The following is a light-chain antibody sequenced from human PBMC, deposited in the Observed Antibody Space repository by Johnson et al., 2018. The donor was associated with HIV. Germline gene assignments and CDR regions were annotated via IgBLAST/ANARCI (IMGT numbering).Light chain of an antibody. J-gene: IGLJ1*01. Sequence: QAVLTQPPSVSAAPGQKVTISCSGSSSNIGKNHVSWYQQFPGTATKLLVYEDDKRPSDIPDRFSGSKSGTSATLGITGLQPGDEADYYCGTWDSNLGVDFVFGTGTKVTGL. CDR2: EDD. CDR3: GTWDSNLGVDFV. CDR1: SSNIGKNH. V-gene: IGLV1-51*02.